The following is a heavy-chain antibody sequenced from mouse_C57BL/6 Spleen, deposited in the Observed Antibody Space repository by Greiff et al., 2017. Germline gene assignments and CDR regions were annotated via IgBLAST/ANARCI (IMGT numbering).Heavy chain of an antibody. Sequence: EVQVVESGGGLVKPGGSLKLSCAASGFTFTDYGMHWVRQAPEKGLEWVAYISSGSSTIYYADTVKGRFTISRDNAKNTLFLQMTSLRSEDTAMYYCAKGAYYYGSSYGALDYWGQGTSVTVSS. D-gene: IGHD1-1*01. CDR1: GFTFTDYG. CDR2: ISSGSSTI. V-gene: IGHV5-17*01. CDR3: AKGAYYYGSSYGALDY. J-gene: IGHJ4*01.